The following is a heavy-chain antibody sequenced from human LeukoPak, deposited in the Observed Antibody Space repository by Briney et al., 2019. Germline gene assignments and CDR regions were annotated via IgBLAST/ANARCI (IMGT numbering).Heavy chain of an antibody. D-gene: IGHD3-22*01. CDR2: INSDGSST. Sequence: GGSLRLSCAASGFTFSSYWMHWVRQAPGKGLVWVSRINSDGSSTSYADSVKGRFTISRDNAKNTLYLQMNSLRAEDTAVYYCASGYYDSSGYYPYYFDYWGQGTLVTVSS. J-gene: IGHJ4*02. CDR3: ASGYYDSSGYYPYYFDY. CDR1: GFTFSSYW. V-gene: IGHV3-74*01.